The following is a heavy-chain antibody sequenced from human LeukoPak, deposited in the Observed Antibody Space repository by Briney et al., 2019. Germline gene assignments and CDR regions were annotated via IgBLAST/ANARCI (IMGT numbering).Heavy chain of an antibody. V-gene: IGHV4-34*01. CDR2: INHSGST. CDR3: ARGISSWYHWFDP. J-gene: IGHJ5*02. CDR1: GGSFSGYY. D-gene: IGHD6-13*01. Sequence: SETLSLTCAVYGGSFSGYYWSWIRQPPGKGLEWIGEINHSGSTNYNPSLKSRVTISVDTSKNQFSLKLSSVTAADTAVYYCARGISSWYHWFDPWCQGTLVTVSS.